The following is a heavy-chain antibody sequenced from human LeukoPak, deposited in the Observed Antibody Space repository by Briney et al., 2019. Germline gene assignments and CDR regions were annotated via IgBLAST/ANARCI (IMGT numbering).Heavy chain of an antibody. Sequence: GGSLRLSCAASGFTFSSYAMSWVRQAPGKGLERVSAISGSGGDTYYADSVRGRFTISRDNSKNTLYLQMNSLRAEDTAVYYCAKVVRGVINDAFDIWGQGTMVTVSS. D-gene: IGHD3-10*01. CDR3: AKVVRGVINDAFDI. CDR2: ISGSGGDT. J-gene: IGHJ3*02. V-gene: IGHV3-23*01. CDR1: GFTFSSYA.